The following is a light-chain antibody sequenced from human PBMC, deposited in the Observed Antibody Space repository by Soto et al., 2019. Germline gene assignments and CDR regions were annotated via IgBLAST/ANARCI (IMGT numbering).Light chain of an antibody. J-gene: IGLJ1*01. CDR2: DNN. CDR3: GTWDSSLSTYV. CDR1: SSNFGNND. Sequence: QSVLTQPPSVSAAPGQKVTISCSGSSSNFGNNDVSWYQQLPGTAPKLLIYDNNKRPSGIPDRFSGSKSGTSATLGITGLQTGDEADYYCGTWDSSLSTYVFGTGTKV. V-gene: IGLV1-51*01.